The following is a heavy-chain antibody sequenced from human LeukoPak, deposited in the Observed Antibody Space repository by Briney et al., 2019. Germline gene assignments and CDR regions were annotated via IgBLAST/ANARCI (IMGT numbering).Heavy chain of an antibody. Sequence: PSETLSLTCTVSGGSITNYYWSWIRQPPGKGLEWIGYIHYSGSTNYNPSLKSRVTISVDTSKNQFSLKLSSVTAADTAVYFCARGSPSDFWSGYHYYYYYMDVWGKGTTVTVSS. D-gene: IGHD3-3*01. CDR1: GGSITNYY. V-gene: IGHV4-59*01. CDR3: ARGSPSDFWSGYHYYYYYMDV. CDR2: IHYSGST. J-gene: IGHJ6*03.